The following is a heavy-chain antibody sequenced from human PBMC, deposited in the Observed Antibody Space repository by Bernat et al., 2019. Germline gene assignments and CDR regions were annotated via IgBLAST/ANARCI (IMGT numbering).Heavy chain of an antibody. D-gene: IGHD6-13*01. J-gene: IGHJ6*03. V-gene: IGHV1-69*01. CDR3: ARGDSSSYYYYYYYMDV. CDR2: IIPIFGTA. Sequence: QVQLVQSGAEVKKPGSSVKVSCKASGGTFSSYAISWVRQAPGQGLEWMGGIIPIFGTANYAQKFQGRVMITADESTSTAYMELSSLRSEDTAVYYCARGDSSSYYYYYYYMDVWGKGTTVTVSS. CDR1: GGTFSSYA.